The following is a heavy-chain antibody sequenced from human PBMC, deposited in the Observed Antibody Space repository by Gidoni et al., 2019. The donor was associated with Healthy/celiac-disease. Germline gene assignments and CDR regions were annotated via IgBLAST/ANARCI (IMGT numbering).Heavy chain of an antibody. J-gene: IGHJ6*03. Sequence: QAQLVQSGAEVKKPGSSVKVSCKACGGTFSSYAISWVRQDRGQGLELMGGIIPIFGTANYEQKFQGRVTITAEKSTSTAYMGLSSLRSEDTAVYYCASFDCSSTRCYDFPLYYYYMDVWGKGTTVTVSS. D-gene: IGHD2-2*01. CDR2: IIPIFGTA. CDR1: GGTFSSYA. CDR3: ASFDCSSTRCYDFPLYYYYMDV. V-gene: IGHV1-69*06.